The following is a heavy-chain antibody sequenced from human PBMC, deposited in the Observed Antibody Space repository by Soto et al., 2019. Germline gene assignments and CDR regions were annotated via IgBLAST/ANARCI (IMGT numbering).Heavy chain of an antibody. CDR1: GDSVSSNSAA. V-gene: IGHV6-1*01. J-gene: IGHJ5*02. D-gene: IGHD6-13*01. CDR3: ARVGGSSEKTNWFDP. CDR2: TYYRSKWYN. Sequence: SQTLSITCSISGDSVSSNSAAWNWIRQSPSRGLEWLGRTYYRSKWYNDYAVSVKSRITINPDTSKNQFSLQLNSVTPEDTAVYYCARVGGSSEKTNWFDPWGQGTLVTVSS.